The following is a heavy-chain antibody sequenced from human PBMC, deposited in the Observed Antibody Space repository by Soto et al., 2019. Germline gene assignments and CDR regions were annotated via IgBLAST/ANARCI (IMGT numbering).Heavy chain of an antibody. CDR3: ARAVVLTGYYYFDY. J-gene: IGHJ4*02. Sequence: QLQLQESGPGLVKPSETLSLTCIVSGGSISSSTYYWGWIRQPPGKGLEWIGNDYYGGSTYYNPSLKSRVTISVDTSKSPFSLKLSSVTAADTAVYYCARAVVLTGYYYFDYWGPGILVTVSS. D-gene: IGHD3-9*01. V-gene: IGHV4-39*01. CDR2: DYYGGST. CDR1: GGSISSSTYY.